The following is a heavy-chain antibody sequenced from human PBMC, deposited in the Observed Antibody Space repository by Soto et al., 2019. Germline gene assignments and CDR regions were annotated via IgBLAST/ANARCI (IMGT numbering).Heavy chain of an antibody. Sequence: GGSLRLSCAASGFTFSTYLMHWVRQAPGKGLVCVSRTNTDGSIVTYADSVKGRFTTSRDNSKNTLYLQMNSLRAEDTAVFYCTKDLWPYLPAGGEFDSWGQGTLVTVSS. V-gene: IGHV3-74*01. CDR1: GFTFSTYL. CDR2: TNTDGSIV. CDR3: TKDLWPYLPAGGEFDS. J-gene: IGHJ4*02. D-gene: IGHD2-15*01.